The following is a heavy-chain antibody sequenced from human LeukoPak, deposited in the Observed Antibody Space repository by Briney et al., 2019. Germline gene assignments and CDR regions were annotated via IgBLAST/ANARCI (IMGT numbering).Heavy chain of an antibody. CDR2: IYYSGST. D-gene: IGHD5-12*01. V-gene: IGHV4-59*01. CDR1: GGSISSYY. Sequence: SETLSLTCTVSGGSISSYYWSWIRQPPGKGLEWIGYIYYSGSTNYNPSLKSRVTISVDTSKNQFSLKLSSVTAADTAVYHCARDGYDSSWFDPWGQGTLVTVSS. CDR3: ARDGYDSSWFDP. J-gene: IGHJ5*02.